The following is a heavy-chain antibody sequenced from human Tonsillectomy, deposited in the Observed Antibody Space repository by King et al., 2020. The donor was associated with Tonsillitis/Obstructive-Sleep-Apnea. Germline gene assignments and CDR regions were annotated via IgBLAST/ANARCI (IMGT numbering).Heavy chain of an antibody. Sequence: VQLVESGGGLVKPGGSLRLSCAASGFTFSNAWMSWVRQAPGKGLEWVGRIKSKTDGGTTDYAAPVKGRFTISRDDSKNTLYLQMNSLKTEDTAVYYCTKDYDCTGGVCYTGADYWGQGTLVTVSS. V-gene: IGHV3-15*01. CDR2: IKSKTDGGTT. J-gene: IGHJ4*02. CDR1: GFTFSNAW. CDR3: TKDYDCTGGVCYTGADY. D-gene: IGHD2-8*02.